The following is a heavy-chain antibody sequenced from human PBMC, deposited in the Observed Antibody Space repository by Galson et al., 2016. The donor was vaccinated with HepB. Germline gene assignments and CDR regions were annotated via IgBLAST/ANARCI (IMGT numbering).Heavy chain of an antibody. V-gene: IGHV4-39*01. CDR2: IYYSGRA. J-gene: IGHJ4*02. Sequence: SETLCLTCTVSGAFISSGGYYWDWIRQSPGRGLEWIGSIYYSGRAYYNPSLKSRVTISVDTSKNQFSLILRSVTAADTAVYYCASRYCGGDCYYFDHWGQGTLVTVSS. CDR3: ASRYCGGDCYYFDH. CDR1: GAFISSGGYY. D-gene: IGHD2-21*02.